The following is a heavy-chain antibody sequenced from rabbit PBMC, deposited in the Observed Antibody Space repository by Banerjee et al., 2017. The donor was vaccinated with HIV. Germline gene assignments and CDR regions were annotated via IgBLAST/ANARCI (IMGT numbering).Heavy chain of an antibody. CDR2: GYGGSSGNT. CDR1: GFPISSSYW. V-gene: IGHV1S40*01. D-gene: IGHD1-1*01. CDR3: ARFGSSSVYYDAFKL. Sequence: QSLEESGGDLVKPGASLTLPCPASGFPISSSYWICWVRQAPGRGLEWIACGYGGSSGNTYYASWAKGRFTMSKTSSTTVTLQMTSLTAADTATYFCARFGSSSVYYDAFKLWGQGTLVTVS. J-gene: IGHJ4*01.